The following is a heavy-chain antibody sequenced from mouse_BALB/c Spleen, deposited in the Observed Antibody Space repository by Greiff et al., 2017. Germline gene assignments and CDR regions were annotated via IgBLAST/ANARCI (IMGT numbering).Heavy chain of an antibody. D-gene: IGHD1-2*01. CDR3: ARSGTATTGYAMDY. J-gene: IGHJ4*01. Sequence: SGPELVKPGALVKISCKASGYTFTSYDINWVKQRPGQGLEWIGWIYPGDGSTKYNEKFKGKATLTADKSSSTAYMQLSSLTSENSAVYFCARSGTATTGYAMDYWGQGTSVTVSS. CDR2: IYPGDGST. CDR1: GYTFTSYD. V-gene: IGHV1S33*01.